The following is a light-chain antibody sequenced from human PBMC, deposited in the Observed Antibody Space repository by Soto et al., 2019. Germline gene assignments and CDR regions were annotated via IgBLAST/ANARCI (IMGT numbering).Light chain of an antibody. CDR3: QQYNNLPLT. Sequence: DIQMTQSPSSLSASVGDRVTITCQASHDISNYLSWYQQKPGKAPKLLIYDTSNLETGVPSRFSGSGSGTDFTFTISSLQPEDIATYYCQQYNNLPLTFGGGNKVEIK. CDR1: HDISNY. V-gene: IGKV1-33*01. CDR2: DTS. J-gene: IGKJ4*01.